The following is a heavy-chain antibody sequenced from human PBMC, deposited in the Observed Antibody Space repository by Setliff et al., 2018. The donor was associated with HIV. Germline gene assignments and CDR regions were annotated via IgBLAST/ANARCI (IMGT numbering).Heavy chain of an antibody. CDR3: ARGGAAVLPLDH. D-gene: IGHD6-25*01. J-gene: IGHJ4*02. CDR2: VCSDGST. V-gene: IGHV4-61*10. CDR1: GGSVNIKTYC. Sequence: SETLSLTCSVWGGSVNIKTYCWTWIRQVAGKGLEWIGHVCSDGSTSYSPSLESRVTISIDRSRNQVSLRLTSVTAADTAVYYCARGGAAVLPLDHWGQGSLVTVSS.